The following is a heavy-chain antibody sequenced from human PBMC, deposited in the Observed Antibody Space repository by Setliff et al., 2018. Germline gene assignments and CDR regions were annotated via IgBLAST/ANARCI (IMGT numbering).Heavy chain of an antibody. CDR2: IYTSGST. D-gene: IGHD3-10*01. Sequence: TLSLTCTVSGGSISSGSYYWSWIRQPAGKGLEWIGRIYTSGSTNYNPSLKSRVTISVDTSKNQFSLKLSSVTAADTAVYYCAAPGRRFGESIDYWGQGTLVTVSS. J-gene: IGHJ4*02. CDR1: GGSISSGSYY. V-gene: IGHV4-61*02. CDR3: AAPGRRFGESIDY.